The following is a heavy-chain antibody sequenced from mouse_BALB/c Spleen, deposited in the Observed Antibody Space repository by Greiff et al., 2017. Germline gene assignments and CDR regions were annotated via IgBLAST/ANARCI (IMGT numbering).Heavy chain of an antibody. CDR1: GYSITSGYY. V-gene: IGHV3-6*02. Sequence: ESGPGLVKPSQSLSLTCSVTGYSITSGYYWNWIRQFPGNKLEWMGYISYDGSNNYNPSLKNRISITRDTSKNQFFLKLNSVTTEDTATYYCARYDEVFDYWGQGTTLTVSS. D-gene: IGHD2-14*01. J-gene: IGHJ2*01. CDR3: ARYDEVFDY. CDR2: ISYDGSN.